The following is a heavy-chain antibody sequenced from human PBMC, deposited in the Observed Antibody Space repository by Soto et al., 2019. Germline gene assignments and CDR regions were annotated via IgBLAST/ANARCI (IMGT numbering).Heavy chain of an antibody. CDR1: GCTFSSYT. Sequence: QVQLVQSGAEVKKPGSSVKVSCTASGCTFSSYTISWVRQAPGQGLEWMGRIIPILGIANYAQKFQGRVTITADKSTSTAYMELSSLRSEGTAVYYGARVTMSAVVDDWGQGTMVTVSS. V-gene: IGHV1-69*02. CDR3: ARVTMSAVVDD. J-gene: IGHJ4*02. CDR2: IIPILGIA.